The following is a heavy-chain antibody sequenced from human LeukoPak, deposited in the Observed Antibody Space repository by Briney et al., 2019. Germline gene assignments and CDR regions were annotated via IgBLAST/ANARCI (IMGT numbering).Heavy chain of an antibody. CDR1: GFTVSSKY. D-gene: IGHD3-10*01. J-gene: IGHJ3*02. V-gene: IGHV3-23*01. CDR3: AKDSYGSGSYYTDAFDI. Sequence: PGGSLRLSCAASGFTVSSKYMSWVRQAPGKGLEWVSAISGSGGSTYYADSVKGRFTISRDNSKNTLYLQMNSLRAEDTAVYYCAKDSYGSGSYYTDAFDIWGQGTMVTVSS. CDR2: ISGSGGST.